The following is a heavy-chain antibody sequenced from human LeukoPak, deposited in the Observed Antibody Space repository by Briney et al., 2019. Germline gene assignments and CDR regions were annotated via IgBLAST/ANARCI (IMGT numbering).Heavy chain of an antibody. V-gene: IGHV4-61*02. D-gene: IGHD2-15*01. CDR3: ARDPGAATGGPYYFDY. Sequence: SQTLSLTCTVSGGSISSGSYYWSWIRQPAGKGLEWIGRIYTSGSTNYNPSLKSRVTISVDTSKNQFSLKLISVTAADTAVYYCARDPGAATGGPYYFDYWGQGTLVTVSS. J-gene: IGHJ4*02. CDR2: IYTSGST. CDR1: GGSISSGSYY.